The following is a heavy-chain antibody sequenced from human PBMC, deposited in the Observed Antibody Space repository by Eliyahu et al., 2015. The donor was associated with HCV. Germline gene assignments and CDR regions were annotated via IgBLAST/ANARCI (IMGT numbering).Heavy chain of an antibody. CDR1: GYXFTSYD. J-gene: IGHJ6*02. CDR3: ARAIRGIQVSLYYYYGMDV. CDR2: MNPNGGNX. Sequence: QVQLVQSGAEVKKPGASVXVSCKASGYXFTSYDINWVRRATGQGLEWXGWMNPNGGNXGYAQKFQGRVTMTRNTSISTAYMELSSLRSEDTAVYYCARAIRGIQVSLYYYYGMDVWGQGTTVTVSS. V-gene: IGHV1-8*01. D-gene: IGHD5-18*01.